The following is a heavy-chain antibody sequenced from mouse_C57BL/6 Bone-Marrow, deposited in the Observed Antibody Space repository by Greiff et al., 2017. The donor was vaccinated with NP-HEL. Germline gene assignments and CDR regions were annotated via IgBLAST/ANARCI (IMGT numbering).Heavy chain of an antibody. V-gene: IGHV1-59*01. Sequence: QVQLKQPGAELVRPGTSVKLSCKASGYTFTSYWMHWVKQRPGQGLEWIGVIDPSDSYTNYNQKFKGKATLTVDTSSSTAYMQLSSLTSEDSAVYYCARGGLWGQGTLVTVSA. CDR2: IDPSDSYT. CDR3: ARGGL. J-gene: IGHJ3*02. CDR1: GYTFTSYW.